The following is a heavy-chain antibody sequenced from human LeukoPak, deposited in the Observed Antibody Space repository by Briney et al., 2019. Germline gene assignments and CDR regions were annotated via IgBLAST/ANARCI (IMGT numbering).Heavy chain of an antibody. V-gene: IGHV3-53*01. CDR3: ARGGDSSGSIRSAFDI. CDR1: GFTVSSNY. J-gene: IGHJ3*02. Sequence: PGGSLRLSCAASGFTVSSNYMSWVRQAPGRGLAWVSVISSSGSTYYADSVKGRFTISRDNSKNTLYLQMNSLRAEDTAVYYCARGGDSSGSIRSAFDIWGQGTMVTVSS. CDR2: ISSSGST. D-gene: IGHD3-22*01.